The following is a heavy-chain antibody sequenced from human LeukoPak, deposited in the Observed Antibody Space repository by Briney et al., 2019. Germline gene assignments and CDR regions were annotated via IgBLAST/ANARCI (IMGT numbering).Heavy chain of an antibody. Sequence: TLSLTCTVSGGSISSGSYYWSWIRQPAGKGLEWIGRIYTSGSTNYNPSLKRRVTISVDTSKNQFSLKLISVTAADTALYYCARDQTHFDWLYYYYYMDVWGKGTTVTVSS. CDR3: ARDQTHFDWLYYYYYMDV. CDR2: IYTSGST. D-gene: IGHD3-9*01. CDR1: GGSISSGSYY. V-gene: IGHV4-61*02. J-gene: IGHJ6*03.